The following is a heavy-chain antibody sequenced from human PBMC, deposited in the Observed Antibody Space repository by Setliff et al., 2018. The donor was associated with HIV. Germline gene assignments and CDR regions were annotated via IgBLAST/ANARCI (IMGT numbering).Heavy chain of an antibody. Sequence: PGGSLRLSCAAPGFTFSSYWMSWVRQAPGKGLEWVSYISSSSSAIYYADSVKGRFTISRDNAKNSLYLQMNSLRAEDTAVYYCARDLSSGPAYWGQGTLVTVSS. CDR1: GFTFSSYW. J-gene: IGHJ4*02. CDR2: ISSSSSAI. CDR3: ARDLSSGPAY. D-gene: IGHD3-22*01. V-gene: IGHV3-48*01.